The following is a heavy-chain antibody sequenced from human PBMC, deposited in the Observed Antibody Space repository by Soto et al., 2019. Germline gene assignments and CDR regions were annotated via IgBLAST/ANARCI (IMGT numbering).Heavy chain of an antibody. V-gene: IGHV3-23*01. CDR2: ISGSGAST. CDR3: ARAAGLRHHFDY. CDR1: GFTSSSYA. Sequence: GSRRISCAASGFTSSSYAMRCVRQAPGKGLEWVSAISGSGASTYYADSVKGRFTISRDNSKNTLHLQMNSLRAEDTAVYYCARAAGLRHHFDYWGQGTLVTVSS. D-gene: IGHD4-17*01. J-gene: IGHJ4*02.